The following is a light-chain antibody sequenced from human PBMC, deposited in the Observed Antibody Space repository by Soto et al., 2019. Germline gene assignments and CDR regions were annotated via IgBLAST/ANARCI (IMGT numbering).Light chain of an antibody. CDR2: TAS. Sequence: DIQMTQSPSSLSASVGDRVTITCRASQSISTFLNWYQQKPGKAPNLLIFTASSLQSGVPSRFSGSGSGTDFTLTISGRQPEDFATYYCQEGFTTRPPFGGGTKGEIK. V-gene: IGKV1-39*01. CDR1: QSISTF. CDR3: QEGFTTRPP. J-gene: IGKJ4*01.